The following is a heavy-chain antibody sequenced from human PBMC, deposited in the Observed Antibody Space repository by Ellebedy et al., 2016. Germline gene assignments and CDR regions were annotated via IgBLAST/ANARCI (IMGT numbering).Heavy chain of an antibody. CDR2: ISGNGDKR. CDR3: RQGHYADY. CDR1: GLTFSNFF. V-gene: IGHV3-23*01. Sequence: GESLKISCAASGLTFSNFFMSWVRQAPGKGLEWVSTISGNGDKRDFADSVKGRLTISRDNSRNTLHLQMNNLRGEDTAVYYCRQGHYADYWGQGTLVTVSS. J-gene: IGHJ4*02.